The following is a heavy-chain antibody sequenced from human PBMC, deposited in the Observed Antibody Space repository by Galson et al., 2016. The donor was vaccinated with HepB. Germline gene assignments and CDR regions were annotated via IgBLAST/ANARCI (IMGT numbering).Heavy chain of an antibody. CDR2: VSRDATTT. J-gene: IGHJ4*02. CDR3: AREATSHVELDY. CDR1: EFTFSDYG. Sequence: SLRLSCAVAEFTFSDYGMHWVRQAPGKGLEWVAVVSRDATTTYCAHSMKGRFTISRDNSMNTVYLQMNNLRDEDTGVYYCAREATSHVELDYWGQGALVTVSS. D-gene: IGHD2-2*01. V-gene: IGHV3-30*03.